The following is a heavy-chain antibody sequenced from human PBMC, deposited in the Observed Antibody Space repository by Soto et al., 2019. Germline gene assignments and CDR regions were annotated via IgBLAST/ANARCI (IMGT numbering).Heavy chain of an antibody. V-gene: IGHV1-2*02. Sequence: ASVKVSCKASGGTFSSYSISWVRQAPGQRLEWMGWINPNSGGTNYAQKFQGRVTMTRDTSISTAYMELSRLRSDDTAVYYCARVQGPLGWFDPWGQGTLVTVSS. D-gene: IGHD1-26*01. CDR1: GGTFSSYS. CDR2: INPNSGGT. J-gene: IGHJ5*02. CDR3: ARVQGPLGWFDP.